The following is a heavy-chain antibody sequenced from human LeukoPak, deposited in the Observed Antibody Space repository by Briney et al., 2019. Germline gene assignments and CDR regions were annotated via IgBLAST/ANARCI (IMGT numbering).Heavy chain of an antibody. CDR3: ARDRRSRDGYNWAFDY. CDR1: GGSISSSNYY. D-gene: IGHD5-24*01. Sequence: SETLSLTCTVSGGSISSSNYYWGWIRQPPGKGLEWIGSIYYSGSTNYNPSLKSRVTISVDTSKNQFSLKLSSVTAADTAVYYCARDRRSRDGYNWAFDYWGQGTLVTVSS. V-gene: IGHV4-39*07. J-gene: IGHJ4*02. CDR2: IYYSGST.